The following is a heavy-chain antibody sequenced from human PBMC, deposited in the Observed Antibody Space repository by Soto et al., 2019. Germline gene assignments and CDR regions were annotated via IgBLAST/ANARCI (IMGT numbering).Heavy chain of an antibody. Sequence: QVQLVESGGGVVQPGRSLRLSCAASGFTFSSYGMHWVRQAPGKGLEWVAVIWYDGSNKYYADSMKGRFTISRDNSKNTLYLQMNSLRAEDTAVYYCARALTYYYDSSGYADYYGMDVWGQGTTVTVSS. V-gene: IGHV3-33*01. J-gene: IGHJ6*02. CDR3: ARALTYYYDSSGYADYYGMDV. D-gene: IGHD3-22*01. CDR1: GFTFSSYG. CDR2: IWYDGSNK.